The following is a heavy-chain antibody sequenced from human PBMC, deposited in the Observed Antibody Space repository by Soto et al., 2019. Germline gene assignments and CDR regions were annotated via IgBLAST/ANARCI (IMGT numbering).Heavy chain of an antibody. CDR1: GFTFSSYA. Sequence: AGSLRLSCPASGFTFSSYATHWVRQAAGKGLEWVAVISYDAANKNYADTLKGRFTMSSDNSKNTLYLQMNSLRAEDTAVYYCAREAEYFTNGVCPFDYWGQGTLVTVSS. V-gene: IGHV3-30*04. J-gene: IGHJ4*02. CDR2: ISYDAANK. D-gene: IGHD2-8*01. CDR3: AREAEYFTNGVCPFDY.